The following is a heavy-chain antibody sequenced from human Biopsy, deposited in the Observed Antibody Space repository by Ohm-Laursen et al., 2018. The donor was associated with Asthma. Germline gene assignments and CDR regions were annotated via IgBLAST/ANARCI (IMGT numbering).Heavy chain of an antibody. CDR2: VSYDGGVA. CDR1: GFIFGDFE. D-gene: IGHD3-3*01. J-gene: IGHJ4*02. V-gene: IGHV3-30-3*01. CDR3: AKRRGYSDLTDFDH. Sequence: SLRLSCSASGFIFGDFEMHWVRQAPGKGLEWVAVVSYDGGVAHYADSMKGRFTISRDNAKSTLYLQMNRLRTDDTAVYYCAKRRGYSDLTDFDHWGQGTLVHVSS.